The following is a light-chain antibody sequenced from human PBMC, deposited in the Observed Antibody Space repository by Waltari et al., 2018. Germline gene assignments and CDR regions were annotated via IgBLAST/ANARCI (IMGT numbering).Light chain of an antibody. CDR1: QSISSW. V-gene: IGKV1-5*03. J-gene: IGKJ2*01. CDR3: QQYNSLPYT. CDR2: KAS. Sequence: DIQMTQSPPTLSASVGDRVTITCRASQSISSWLAWYQQKPGKAPKLLIYKASSIESGAPSRLSGSGSGTEFTLNISSLQPDDFSTYYCQQYNSLPYTFGQGTKLEIK.